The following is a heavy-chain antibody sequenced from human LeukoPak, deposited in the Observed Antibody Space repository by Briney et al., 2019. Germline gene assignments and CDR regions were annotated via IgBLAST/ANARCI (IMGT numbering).Heavy chain of an antibody. CDR3: ARGNWHSSSSGYYFDY. D-gene: IGHD6-6*01. V-gene: IGHV4-4*07. CDR2: IYTSGST. CDR1: GGPISSYY. J-gene: IGHJ4*02. Sequence: SETLSLTCTVSGGPISSYYWSWIRQPAGKGLEWIGRIYTSGSTNYNPSLKSRVTMSVDTSKNQFSLKLSSVTAADTAVYYCARGNWHSSSSGYYFDYWGQGTLVTVSS.